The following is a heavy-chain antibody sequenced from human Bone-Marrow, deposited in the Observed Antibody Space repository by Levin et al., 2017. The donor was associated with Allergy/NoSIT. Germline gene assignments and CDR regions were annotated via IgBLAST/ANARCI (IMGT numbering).Heavy chain of an antibody. CDR2: IRSRPNSYAT. CDR3: TRHENDFDFYYYGMDV. V-gene: IGHV3-73*01. J-gene: IGHJ6*02. CDR1: GFTFSGCA. D-gene: IGHD3-3*01. Sequence: GGSLRLSCATSGFTFSGCAMHWVRQASGKGLEWLGRIRSRPNSYATVYVASVKGRFTFSRDDSKNTAYLQMNSLKTEDTAVYYCTRHENDFDFYYYGMDVWGQGTTVTVSS.